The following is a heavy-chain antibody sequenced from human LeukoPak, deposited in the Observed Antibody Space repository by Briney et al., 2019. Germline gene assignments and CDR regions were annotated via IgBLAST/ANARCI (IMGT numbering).Heavy chain of an antibody. CDR3: AKGVAARPYYYYGMDV. CDR1: GFTFSNYA. CDR2: ISGSGGTT. V-gene: IGHV3-23*01. Sequence: GGSLRLSCAVSGFTFSNYAMSWVRQAPGKGLEWVSSISGSGGTTYSADSVKGRFTISRDNSKNTVSLQMNSLRAEDTAAYYCAKGVAARPYYYYGMDVWGPGTTVTVSS. J-gene: IGHJ6*02. D-gene: IGHD6-6*01.